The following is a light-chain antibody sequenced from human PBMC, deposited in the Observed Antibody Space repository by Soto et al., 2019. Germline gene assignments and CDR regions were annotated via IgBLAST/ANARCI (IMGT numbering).Light chain of an antibody. CDR2: EVN. CDR1: SSDVGGYNY. V-gene: IGLV2-8*01. J-gene: IGLJ1*01. Sequence: QSVLTQPPSASGSPGQSVAISCTGTSSDVGGYNYVSWYQQHPGKAPKLMIYEVNKRPSGVPDRFSGSKSGNTASLTVSGLQAEDEADYYCCSYRSGSSPYYVFGTGTKVTVL. CDR3: CSYRSGSSPYYV.